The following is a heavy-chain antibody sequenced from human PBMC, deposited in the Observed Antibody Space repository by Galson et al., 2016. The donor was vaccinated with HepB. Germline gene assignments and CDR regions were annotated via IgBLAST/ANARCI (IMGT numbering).Heavy chain of an antibody. CDR3: ARVTTIFGGSLQP. D-gene: IGHD3-3*01. V-gene: IGHV1-3*01. CDR1: GYTFTSYA. J-gene: IGHJ5*02. CDR2: INAGNGNT. Sequence: SVKVSCKASGYTFTSYAMHWVRQAPGQRLEWMGWINAGNGNTKYSQKFQGRVTVTRDTSARTAYMELGSLRSEDTAVYYCARVTTIFGGSLQPWGQGTLVTVS.